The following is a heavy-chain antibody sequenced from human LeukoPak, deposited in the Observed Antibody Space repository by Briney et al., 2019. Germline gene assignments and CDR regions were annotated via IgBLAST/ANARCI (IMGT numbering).Heavy chain of an antibody. J-gene: IGHJ4*02. D-gene: IGHD5-24*01. CDR1: GFTFSNYW. Sequence: GGSLRLSCAASGFTFSNYWMTWVRQAPGKGLEWVANISRDGSERYYVDSVKGRFTISRDDAKSSLYLQMNSLRAEDTAVYYCARDWTGRDGYNFFFDYWGQGTLVTVSS. V-gene: IGHV3-7*03. CDR2: ISRDGSER. CDR3: ARDWTGRDGYNFFFDY.